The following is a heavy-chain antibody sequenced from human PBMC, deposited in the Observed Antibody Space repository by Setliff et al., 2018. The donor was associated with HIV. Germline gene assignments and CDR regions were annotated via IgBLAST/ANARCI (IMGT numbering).Heavy chain of an antibody. Sequence: GGSLRLSCAAAGFSFSKYGMHWVRQAPGKGLQWVAVMWYDGSKKYYAATVKGRFTISRDNSKNTLYLQMNRLRAEDTATYYCAKVGLYDSFGYANGLPDAFDTWGQGTMVTVSS. CDR2: MWYDGSKK. J-gene: IGHJ3*02. D-gene: IGHD3-22*01. CDR3: AKVGLYDSFGYANGLPDAFDT. CDR1: GFSFSKYG. V-gene: IGHV3-33*06.